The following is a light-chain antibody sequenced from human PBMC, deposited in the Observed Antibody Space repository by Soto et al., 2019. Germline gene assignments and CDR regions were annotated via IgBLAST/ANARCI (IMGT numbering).Light chain of an antibody. CDR2: EVT. CDR3: SSYGGSNTFV. CDR1: SSDVGGYNF. V-gene: IGLV2-8*01. J-gene: IGLJ1*01. Sequence: QSVLTQPPSASGSPGQSVTISCTGTSSDVGGYNFVSWYQHFPGKAPKLIIYEVTKRPSGVPDRFSGSKSGNTASLTVSGLQTDDEADYYCSSYGGSNTFVFGTGTNVTVL.